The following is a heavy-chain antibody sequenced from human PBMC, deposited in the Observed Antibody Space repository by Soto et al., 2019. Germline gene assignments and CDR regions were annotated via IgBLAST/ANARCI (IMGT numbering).Heavy chain of an antibody. CDR1: GYTFTSYA. J-gene: IGHJ4*02. Sequence: QVQLVQSGAEVKKPGASVKVSCKASGYTFTSYAISWVRQAPGQGLEWMGWINAYNGNTNYAQKLQGRVPMTTDTATSTAYMALMSLRSDDTAVYYCARDLPPVDYWGEGTLVSVSS. CDR3: ARDLPPVDY. V-gene: IGHV1-18*01. CDR2: INAYNGNT.